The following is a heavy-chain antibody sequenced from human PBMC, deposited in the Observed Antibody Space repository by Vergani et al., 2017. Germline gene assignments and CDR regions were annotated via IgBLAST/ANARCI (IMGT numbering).Heavy chain of an antibody. CDR3: ARHGGDYYGSGSENYYYGMDV. D-gene: IGHD3-10*01. CDR1: GYSYTSYW. J-gene: IGHJ6*02. V-gene: IGHV5-10-1*01. CDR2: IDPSDSYT. Sequence: EVQLVQSGAEVKKPGESLRISCKGSGYSYTSYWISWVRQMPGKGLEWMGRIDPSDSYTNYSPSFQGHVTISADKSISTAYLQWSSLKASDTAMYYCARHGGDYYGSGSENYYYGMDVWGQGTTVTVSS.